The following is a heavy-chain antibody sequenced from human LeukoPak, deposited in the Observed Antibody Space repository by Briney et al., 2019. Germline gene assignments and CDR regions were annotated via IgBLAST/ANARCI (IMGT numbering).Heavy chain of an antibody. D-gene: IGHD1-26*01. V-gene: IGHV4-39*01. CDR3: ASLRERSYYARGFDY. CDR1: GGSISSYY. Sequence: SETLSLTCTVSGGSISSYYWGWIRQPPGKGLEWIGSIYSGSTYYNPSLKSRVIISVDTSKNQFSLKLSSVTAADTAVYYCASLRERSYYARGFDYWGQGTLVTVSS. CDR2: IYSGST. J-gene: IGHJ4*02.